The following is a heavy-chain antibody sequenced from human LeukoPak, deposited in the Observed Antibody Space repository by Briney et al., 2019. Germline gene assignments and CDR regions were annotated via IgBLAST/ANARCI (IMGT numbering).Heavy chain of an antibody. CDR3: ARDGEASYYYGSGSYSAPIN. CDR1: GFTFSSYS. J-gene: IGHJ4*02. CDR2: ISSSSSYI. Sequence: GGSLRLSCAASGFTFSSYSMNWVRQAPGKGLEWVSSISSSSSYIYYADSVKGRFTISRDNAKNSLYLQMNSLRAEDTAVYYCARDGEASYYYGSGSYSAPINWGQGTLVTVSS. D-gene: IGHD3-10*01. V-gene: IGHV3-21*01.